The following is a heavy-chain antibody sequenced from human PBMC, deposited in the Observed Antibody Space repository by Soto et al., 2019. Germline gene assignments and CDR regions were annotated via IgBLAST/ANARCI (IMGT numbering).Heavy chain of an antibody. V-gene: IGHV1-69*02. CDR3: ARSLDGSGPFYL. J-gene: IGHJ2*01. Sequence: QVQLVQSGAEVKKPGSSVKVSCKASGGTFSSYTISWVRQAPGQGLEWMGRIIPILGIANYAQKFQGRVTITADKSTSTAYMELSSLRSEDTAVYYCARSLDGSGPFYLWGRGTLVTVSS. CDR1: GGTFSSYT. D-gene: IGHD3-10*01. CDR2: IIPILGIA.